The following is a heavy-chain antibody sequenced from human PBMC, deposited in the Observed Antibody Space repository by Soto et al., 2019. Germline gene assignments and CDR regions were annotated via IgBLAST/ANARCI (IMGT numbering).Heavy chain of an antibody. CDR1: GGSISSGDYY. CDR3: ARERSYDSSGYYYGVLDY. D-gene: IGHD3-22*01. Sequence: PSETLSLTCTVSGGSISSGDYYWSWIRQPPGKGLEWIGYTYYSGSTYYNPSLKSRVTISVDTSKNQFSLKLSSVTAADTAVYYCARERSYDSSGYYYGVLDYWGQGTLVTVSS. J-gene: IGHJ4*02. V-gene: IGHV4-30-4*01. CDR2: TYYSGST.